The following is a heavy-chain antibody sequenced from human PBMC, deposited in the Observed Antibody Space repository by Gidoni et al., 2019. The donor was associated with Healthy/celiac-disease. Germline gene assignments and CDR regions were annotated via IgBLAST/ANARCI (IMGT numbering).Heavy chain of an antibody. J-gene: IGHJ3*02. CDR2: ISYDGSNK. CDR3: ARVTLVLVLGEVFDI. Sequence: QVQLVESGGGVVQPGRSLRLSCAASGFTFCSYAMHWVRQAPGKGLEWVAVISYDGSNKYYADSVKGRFTISRDNSKNTLYLQMNSLRAEDTAVYYCARVTLVLVLGEVFDIWGQGTMVTVSS. D-gene: IGHD6-13*01. CDR1: GFTFCSYA. V-gene: IGHV3-30-3*01.